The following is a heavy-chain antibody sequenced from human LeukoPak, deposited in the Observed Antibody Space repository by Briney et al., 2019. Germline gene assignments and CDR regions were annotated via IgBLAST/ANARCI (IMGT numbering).Heavy chain of an antibody. Sequence: GASVKVSCQVSGYTLTELSMHWVRQAPGNGLEWMGGFDPEDGETIYLQKFQGRVTMTENTSTDTAYMELSSLRSEETAVYYCATALSAPPRGYIGYEASPTEYYFDYWGQGALVTVSS. J-gene: IGHJ4*02. CDR3: ATALSAPPRGYIGYEASPTEYYFDY. CDR1: GYTLTELS. V-gene: IGHV1-24*01. CDR2: FDPEDGET. D-gene: IGHD5-12*01.